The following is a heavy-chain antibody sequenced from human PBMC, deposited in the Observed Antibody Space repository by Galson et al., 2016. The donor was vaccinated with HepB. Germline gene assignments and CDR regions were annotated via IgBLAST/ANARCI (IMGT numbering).Heavy chain of an antibody. J-gene: IGHJ4*02. Sequence: SLRLSCAASGFTLKSFAFSWVRQAPGKGLEWVATISGTGATTYYADSVKGRFTISRDNSENTLSLQMNSLRAEDTAVYYCAKDPFSYGYDPMSYFDFWGQGTLVSVSS. D-gene: IGHD3-16*01. CDR3: AKDPFSYGYDPMSYFDF. CDR1: GFTLKSFA. V-gene: IGHV3-23*01. CDR2: ISGTGATT.